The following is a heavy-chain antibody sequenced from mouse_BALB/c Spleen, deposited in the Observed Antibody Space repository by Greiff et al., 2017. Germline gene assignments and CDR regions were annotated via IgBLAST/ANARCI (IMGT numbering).Heavy chain of an antibody. CDR1: GYTFTSYW. D-gene: IGHD2-3*01. CDR2: INPSTGYT. Sequence: VQLQQSGAELAKPGASVKMSCKASGYTFTSYWMHWVKQRPGQGLEWIGYINPSTGYTEYNQKFKDKATLTADKSSSTAYMQLSSLTSEDSAVYYCASFDGGYWGQGTTLTVSS. J-gene: IGHJ2*01. V-gene: IGHV1-7*01. CDR3: ASFDGGY.